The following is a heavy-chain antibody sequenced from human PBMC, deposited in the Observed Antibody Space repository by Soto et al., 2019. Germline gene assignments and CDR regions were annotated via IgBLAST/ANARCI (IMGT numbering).Heavy chain of an antibody. V-gene: IGHV3-7*01. CDR3: GYDADGPLYFQH. J-gene: IGHJ1*01. CDR1: GFTFSSYW. D-gene: IGHD5-18*01. Sequence: EVQLVESGGGLVQPGGSLRLSCAASGFTFSSYWMTWVRQTPGKRLEWVATIKEDGSEKQYVDSVKGRFTISRDNPKNSLYLHMNSLRAEDTAVYYCGYDADGPLYFQHWGQGTLVTVSS. CDR2: IKEDGSEK.